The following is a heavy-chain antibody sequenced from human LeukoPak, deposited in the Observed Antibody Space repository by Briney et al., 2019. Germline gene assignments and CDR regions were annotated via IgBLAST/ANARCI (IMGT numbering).Heavy chain of an antibody. V-gene: IGHV3-23*01. J-gene: IGHJ4*02. CDR3: AKRRDPYSGSYLKYYFDY. D-gene: IGHD1-26*01. CDR2: ISGSGGST. CDR1: GFTFSSYA. Sequence: GGSLRLSCAASGFTFSSYAMSWVRQAPGKGLEWVSAISGSGGSTYYADSVKGRFTISRDNSKNTLYLQMNSLRAEDTAVYYCAKRRDPYSGSYLKYYFDYWGQGTLVTVSS.